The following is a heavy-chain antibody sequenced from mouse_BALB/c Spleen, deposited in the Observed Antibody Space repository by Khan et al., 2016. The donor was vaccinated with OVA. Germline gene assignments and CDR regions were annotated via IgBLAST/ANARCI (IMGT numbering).Heavy chain of an antibody. J-gene: IGHJ2*01. CDR3: ARSKDLARY. CDR1: GYSLTRYG. D-gene: IGHD3-3*01. Sequence: QVQLKQSGPGLVAPSQSLSITCTVYGYSLTRYGVHWVRQPPGKGLEWLGLIWAGGSTNYNWALMSRLSISIENSKSLVFLIMNSLQTDDTALYYCARSKDLARYWGQGTTLTVSS. V-gene: IGHV2-9*02. CDR2: IWAGGST.